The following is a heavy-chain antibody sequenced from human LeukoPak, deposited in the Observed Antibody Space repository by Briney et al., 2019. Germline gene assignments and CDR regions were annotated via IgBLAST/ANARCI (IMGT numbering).Heavy chain of an antibody. Sequence: GGSLRLSCAASGLTVSSNYMSWVRQAPGKGLEWVSVIYSGGSTYYADSVKGRFTISRDNSKNTLYLQMNSLGVEDTAVYYCAKDGEGYCSSSSCYEYYMDVWGKGTTVTVSS. D-gene: IGHD2-2*01. CDR1: GLTVSSNY. CDR2: IYSGGST. J-gene: IGHJ6*03. V-gene: IGHV3-66*01. CDR3: AKDGEGYCSSSSCYEYYMDV.